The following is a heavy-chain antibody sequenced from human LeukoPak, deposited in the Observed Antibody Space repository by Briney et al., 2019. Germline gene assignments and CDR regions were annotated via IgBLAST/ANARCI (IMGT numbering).Heavy chain of an antibody. D-gene: IGHD3-22*01. Sequence: PSETLSLTCAVYGGSFSGYYWGWIRQPPGKGLEWIGSIYYSGSTYYNPSLKSRVTISVDTSKNQFSLKLSSVTAADTAVYYCARTEINYDSSGYYGGHFDYWGQGTLVTVSS. V-gene: IGHV4-39*01. J-gene: IGHJ4*02. CDR2: IYYSGST. CDR1: GGSFSGYY. CDR3: ARTEINYDSSGYYGGHFDY.